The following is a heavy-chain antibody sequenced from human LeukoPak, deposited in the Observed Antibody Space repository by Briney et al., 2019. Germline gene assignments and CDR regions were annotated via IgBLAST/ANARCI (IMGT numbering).Heavy chain of an antibody. CDR1: GDSVSSNSAA. CDR3: ARGVLGYYDSSGPYYMDV. V-gene: IGHV6-1*01. CDR2: TYYRSKWYN. Sequence: SQTLSLTCAISGDSVSSNSAAWNWIRQSPSRGLEWLGRTYYRSKWYNDYAVSVKSRITINPDTSKNQFSLQLNSVTPEDTAVYHCARGVLGYYDSSGPYYMDVWGKGTTVTVSS. J-gene: IGHJ6*03. D-gene: IGHD3-22*01.